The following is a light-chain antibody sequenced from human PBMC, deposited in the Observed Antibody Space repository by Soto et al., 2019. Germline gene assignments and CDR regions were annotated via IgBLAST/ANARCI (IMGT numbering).Light chain of an antibody. Sequence: DIQMTQSPSSLSASVGDRVTITCRASQGISNYLAWYQQKPGKVPKLLIYAASTLQSGVPSRFSGSGSGTDFTPTIRGVQPEDGATYYCQKYNSASLTVGGGTKVEIK. CDR3: QKYNSASLT. CDR2: AAS. V-gene: IGKV1-27*01. CDR1: QGISNY. J-gene: IGKJ4*01.